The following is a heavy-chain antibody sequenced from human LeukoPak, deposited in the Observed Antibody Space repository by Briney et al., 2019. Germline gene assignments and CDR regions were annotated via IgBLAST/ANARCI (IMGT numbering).Heavy chain of an antibody. CDR2: INHSGST. J-gene: IGHJ4*02. CDR3: ARPGYSYNRGFFDY. CDR1: GGSFSGYY. Sequence: SETLSLTCAVYGGSFSGYYWSWIRQPPGKRLEWIGEINHSGSTNYNPSLKSRVTISVDTSKNQFSLKLSSVTAADTAVYYCARPGYSYNRGFFDYWGQGTLVTVSS. V-gene: IGHV4-34*01. D-gene: IGHD1-14*01.